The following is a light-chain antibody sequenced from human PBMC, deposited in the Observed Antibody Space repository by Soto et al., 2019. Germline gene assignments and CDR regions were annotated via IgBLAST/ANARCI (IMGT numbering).Light chain of an antibody. Sequence: QSVLTQPSSVSGSPGQSITISCTGTSNDVGGYNYVSWYQQHPDTAPKLIIYDVRYRPSGVSNRFSGSKSGNTASLTISGLQAEDEADYYCSAYTSSSTPYVFGSGTKVTVL. CDR3: SAYTSSSTPYV. CDR2: DVR. V-gene: IGLV2-14*03. CDR1: SNDVGGYNY. J-gene: IGLJ1*01.